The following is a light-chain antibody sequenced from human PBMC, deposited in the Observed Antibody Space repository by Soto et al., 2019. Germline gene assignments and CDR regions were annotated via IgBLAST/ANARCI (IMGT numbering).Light chain of an antibody. J-gene: IGLJ2*01. Sequence: QSALTQPPSASGSPGQSVTISCTGTGSDVGGYNYVSWYQHHPGKAPKLMIYEVTKRPSGVPDRFSGSKSGNTASLTVSGLQAEDEAAYYCSSYAGSNNPVIFGGGTKLTVL. CDR2: EVT. V-gene: IGLV2-8*01. CDR3: SSYAGSNNPVI. CDR1: GSDVGGYNY.